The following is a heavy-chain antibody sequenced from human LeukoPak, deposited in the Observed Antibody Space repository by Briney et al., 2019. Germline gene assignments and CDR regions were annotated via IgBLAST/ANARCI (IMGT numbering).Heavy chain of an antibody. Sequence: ASVKVSCKASGYTFTGYYMHWVRQAPGQGLGWMGWINPNSGGTNYAQKFQGRVTMTRDTSISTAYMELSRLRSDDTAVYYCARENEEYYVGNSGYWGQGTLVIVSS. D-gene: IGHD4-23*01. CDR3: ARENEEYYVGNSGY. J-gene: IGHJ4*02. V-gene: IGHV1-2*02. CDR1: GYTFTGYY. CDR2: INPNSGGT.